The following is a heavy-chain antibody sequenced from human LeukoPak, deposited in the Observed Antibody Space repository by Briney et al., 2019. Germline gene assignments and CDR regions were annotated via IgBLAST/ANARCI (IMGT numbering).Heavy chain of an antibody. V-gene: IGHV1-69*04. J-gene: IGHJ6*02. CDR3: ARENKGYGSGRYYYYYYGMDV. CDR1: GGTFDTYA. CDR2: IIPFRGTV. D-gene: IGHD3-10*01. Sequence: SVKVSCKASGGTFDTYALSWVRQAPGQGLEWMGRIIPFRGTVNHAQKFQGWVTMTRDTSISTAYMELSRLRSDDTAVYYCARENKGYGSGRYYYYYYGMDVWGQGTTVTVSS.